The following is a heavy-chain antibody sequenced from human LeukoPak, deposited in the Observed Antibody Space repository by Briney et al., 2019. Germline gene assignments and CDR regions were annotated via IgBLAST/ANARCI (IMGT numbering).Heavy chain of an antibody. CDR3: AKGLNAVGPFDS. CDR2: ISSSGGST. CDR1: GFTFSSFA. J-gene: IGHJ4*02. D-gene: IGHD5/OR15-5a*01. V-gene: IGHV3-23*01. Sequence: PGGSLRLSCAASGFTFSSFAMSWVRQAPGKGLEWVSVISSSGGSTCYADSVKGRFTNSRDNSKNTLYLHMTTLRAEDTAVYYCAKGLNAVGPFDSWGQGTLVTVSS.